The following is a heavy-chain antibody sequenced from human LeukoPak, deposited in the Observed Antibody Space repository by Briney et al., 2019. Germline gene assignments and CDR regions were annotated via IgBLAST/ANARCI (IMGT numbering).Heavy chain of an antibody. J-gene: IGHJ5*02. CDR2: IYTSGST. CDR3: ASGIHGYDNWFDP. V-gene: IGHV4-61*02. Sequence: PSETLSLTCSVSGGSINSGSYYWSWIRQPAGKGLEWIGRIYTSGSTNYNPSLKSRVTISVDTSKNQFSLKLSSVTAADTAVYYCASGIHGYDNWFDPWGQGTLVTVSS. D-gene: IGHD5-18*01. CDR1: GGSINSGSYY.